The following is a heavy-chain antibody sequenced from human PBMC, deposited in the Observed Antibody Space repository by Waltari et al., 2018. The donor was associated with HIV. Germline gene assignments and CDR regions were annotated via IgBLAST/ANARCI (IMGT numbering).Heavy chain of an antibody. Sequence: VQLVQSGPELRKPGASVKISCRASGFTFTNYFFSWVRQAPGQGLEWLGGVSAYDWNKDCAQRCKDRVTLTTDSSTTTAFREMRNLRSDDTATVYCGGGGGSWLYDMYYYQGMDLWGQGTAVTV. CDR3: GGGGGSWLYDMYYYQGMDL. CDR1: GFTFTNYF. D-gene: IGHD3-10*01. J-gene: IGHJ6*02. CDR2: VSAYDWNK. V-gene: IGHV1-18*01.